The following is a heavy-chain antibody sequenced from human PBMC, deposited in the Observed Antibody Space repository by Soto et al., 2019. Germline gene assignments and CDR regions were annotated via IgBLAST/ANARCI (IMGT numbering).Heavy chain of an antibody. CDR2: IYYSGST. V-gene: IGHV4-59*01. Sequence: QVQLQESGPGLVKPSETLSLTCTVSGGSISSYYWSWIRQPPGKGLEWIGYIYYSGSTNYNPSLKSRVTISVDTSKNQSSLKLSSVTAADTAVYYCARVVAAAGDYYYYYMDVWGKGTTVTVSS. J-gene: IGHJ6*03. D-gene: IGHD6-13*01. CDR1: GGSISSYY. CDR3: ARVVAAAGDYYYYYMDV.